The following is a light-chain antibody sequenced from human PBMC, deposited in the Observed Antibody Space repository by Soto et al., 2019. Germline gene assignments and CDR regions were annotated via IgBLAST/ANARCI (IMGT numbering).Light chain of an antibody. CDR3: QQYGTSPLT. CDR2: GVS. Sequence: EIVLTQSPGTLSLSPGERATLSCRASQSVGSTYLAWYQQKGGQAPKLLIYGVSSRATGIPDRFSGSGSGTDFTLTISRLEPEDFAVYYCQQYGTSPLTFGLGPEWIS. V-gene: IGKV3-20*01. J-gene: IGKJ3*01. CDR1: QSVGSTY.